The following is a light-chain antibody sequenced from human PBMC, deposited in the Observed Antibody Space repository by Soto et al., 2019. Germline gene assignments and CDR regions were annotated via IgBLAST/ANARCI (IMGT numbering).Light chain of an antibody. CDR1: QNISNY. CDR2: DVS. V-gene: IGKV3-11*01. Sequence: IVLRQSPATLSVSAGERATRSCRASQNISNYLIWYQQKPGQAPRLLIYDVSNRATDIPARFSGSGSGTDFTLTISSLEPEDLAVYYCQQRSNWPRTFGQGTKVDNK. J-gene: IGKJ1*01. CDR3: QQRSNWPRT.